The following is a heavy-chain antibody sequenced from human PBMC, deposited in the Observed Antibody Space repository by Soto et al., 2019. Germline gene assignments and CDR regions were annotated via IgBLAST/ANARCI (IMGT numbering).Heavy chain of an antibody. CDR3: ARVELGGYSIDWFDP. J-gene: IGHJ5*02. Sequence: SETLSLTCTVSGGSISIYYWSWIRQPPGKGLEWIGCNHYSGTTKYNPSLKGRLTISVDTSKNQFSLRLSSVTAADTAVYYCARVELGGYSIDWFDPWGQGTLVTVSS. CDR1: GGSISIYY. V-gene: IGHV4-59*01. D-gene: IGHD6-25*01. CDR2: NHYSGTT.